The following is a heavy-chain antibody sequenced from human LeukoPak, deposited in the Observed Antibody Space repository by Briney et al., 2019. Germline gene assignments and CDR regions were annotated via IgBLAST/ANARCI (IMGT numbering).Heavy chain of an antibody. V-gene: IGHV3-74*01. D-gene: IGHD1-26*01. CDR3: ATGGVGGRYYDY. J-gene: IGHJ4*02. CDR2: INTDGNRT. Sequence: GGSLRLSCAASGFTFSSSWMHWVRQAPGKGLAWVSRINTDGNRTNYADSVKGRFSISRDNAKNTLYLQMNSLRAEDTAVYYCATGGVGGRYYDYWGQGTLVAVSS. CDR1: GFTFSSSW.